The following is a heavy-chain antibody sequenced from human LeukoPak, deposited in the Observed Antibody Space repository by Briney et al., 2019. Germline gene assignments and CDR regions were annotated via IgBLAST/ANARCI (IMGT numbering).Heavy chain of an antibody. CDR3: AREEGGSGSFDS. V-gene: IGHV1-46*01. D-gene: IGHD6-19*01. CDR2: IHPSGGST. Sequence: GASVKVSCKASGYTFTTDYMHWVRQAPGHGFEWMGVIHPSGGSTSYAQQFQGRVTMTRDTSTSTVYMELSSLRSEDTAIYSCAREEGGSGSFDSWGQGTLVTVSS. J-gene: IGHJ4*02. CDR1: GYTFTTDY.